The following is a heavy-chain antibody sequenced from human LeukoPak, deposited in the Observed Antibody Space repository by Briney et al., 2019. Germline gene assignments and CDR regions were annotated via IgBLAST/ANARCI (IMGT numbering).Heavy chain of an antibody. J-gene: IGHJ5*02. CDR2: ISAYNGNT. CDR3: ARVYITMVRGVIITSPQYNWFDP. V-gene: IGHV1-18*01. CDR1: GYTFTSYG. Sequence: ASVKVSCKASGYTFTSYGISWVRQAPGQGLECMGWISAYNGNTNYAQKLQGRVTMTTDTSTSTAYMELRSLRSDDTAVYYCARVYITMVRGVIITSPQYNWFDPWGQGTLVTVSS. D-gene: IGHD3-10*01.